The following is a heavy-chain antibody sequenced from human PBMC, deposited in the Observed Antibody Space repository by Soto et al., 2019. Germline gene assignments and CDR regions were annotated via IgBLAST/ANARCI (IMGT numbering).Heavy chain of an antibody. Sequence: QAQLVQSGAEVKKPGASVKVSCKASGYTSNNYAMHWVRQAPGQGLEWMGCINAGNGNTKYSQKFQDRVTISRDTSASTAYMELSSLRYEDTAFYSWARERISMVRGAPFYWGQGTLVTVSS. CDR3: ARERISMVRGAPFY. J-gene: IGHJ4*02. D-gene: IGHD3-10*01. CDR1: GYTSNNYA. V-gene: IGHV1-3*01. CDR2: INAGNGNT.